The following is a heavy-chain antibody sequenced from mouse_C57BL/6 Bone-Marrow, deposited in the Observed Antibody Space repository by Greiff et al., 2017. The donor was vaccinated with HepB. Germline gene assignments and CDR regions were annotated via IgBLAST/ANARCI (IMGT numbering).Heavy chain of an antibody. D-gene: IGHD1-1*01. CDR1: GYTFTSYG. CDR2: IYPRSGNT. CDR3: ARPITTVGGNWYFDV. V-gene: IGHV1-81*01. Sequence: QVQLQQSGAELARPGASVKLSCKASGYTFTSYGISWVKQRTGQGLEWIGEIYPRSGNTYYNEKFKGKATLTADKPSSTAYMELRSLTSEDSAVYFCARPITTVGGNWYFDVWGTGTTVTVSS. J-gene: IGHJ1*03.